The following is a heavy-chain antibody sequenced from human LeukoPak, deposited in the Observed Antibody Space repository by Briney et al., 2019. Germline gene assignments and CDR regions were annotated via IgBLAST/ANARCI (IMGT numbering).Heavy chain of an antibody. CDR1: GGSVSSGSYY. CDR3: ERVLSDADAFDI. Sequence: SETLSLTCTVSGGSVSSGSYYWSWIRQPPGKGLEWIGYIYYSGSTNYNPSLKSRVTISVDTSKNQFSLKLSSVTAADTAVYYCERVLSDADAFDIWGRGTMVTVSS. CDR2: IYYSGST. J-gene: IGHJ3*02. V-gene: IGHV4-61*01.